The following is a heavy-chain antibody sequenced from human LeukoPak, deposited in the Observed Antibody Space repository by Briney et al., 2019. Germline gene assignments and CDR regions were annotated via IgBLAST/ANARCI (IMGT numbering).Heavy chain of an antibody. CDR1: GLPFSSYG. CDR2: IWFDGSNK. Sequence: GGSLRLSCAASGLPFSSYGMHWVRQAPGKGLEWVALIWFDGSNKYYADSVKGRFTISRDNSKNTLYLQMNSLRAEDTAVYYCARDQHYYYYDMDVWGQGTTVTVSS. J-gene: IGHJ6*02. V-gene: IGHV3-33*01. CDR3: ARDQHYYYYDMDV.